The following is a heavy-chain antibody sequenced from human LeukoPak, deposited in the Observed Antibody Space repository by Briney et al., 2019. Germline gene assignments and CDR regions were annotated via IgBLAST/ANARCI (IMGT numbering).Heavy chain of an antibody. V-gene: IGHV3-23*01. Sequence: GGSLRLSCAASGFTFSSYGMSWVRQAPGKGLEWVSGISGSGGSTFYADSVKGRFTISRDNSKNTLYLQMNSLRAEDTAVYYCARDYYLTKLRFLEWLDYWGQGTLVTVSS. J-gene: IGHJ4*02. CDR2: ISGSGGST. D-gene: IGHD3-3*01. CDR1: GFTFSSYG. CDR3: ARDYYLTKLRFLEWLDY.